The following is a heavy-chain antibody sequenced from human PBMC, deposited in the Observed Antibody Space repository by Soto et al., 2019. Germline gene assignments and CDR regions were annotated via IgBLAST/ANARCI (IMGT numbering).Heavy chain of an antibody. CDR3: ASGRLGPISTITLLDS. Sequence: QVQLVESGGGVVQPGTSLRLSCTASGFSFSTYGMHWVRQAPGKGLEWVAITCSDGSRKYYADSVRGRFTISRDNSAKTVFLQMNGLRVADTAMYSCASGRLGPISTITLLDSWGQGTLVTVSS. V-gene: IGHV3-33*03. D-gene: IGHD3-10*01. CDR2: TCSDGSRK. J-gene: IGHJ4*02. CDR1: GFSFSTYG.